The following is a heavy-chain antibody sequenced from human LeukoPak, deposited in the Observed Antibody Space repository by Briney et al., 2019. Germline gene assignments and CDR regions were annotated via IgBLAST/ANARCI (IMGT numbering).Heavy chain of an antibody. CDR2: INPSGGST. Sequence: VASVKVSCKASGGTFSSYAISWVRQAPGQGLEWMGIINPSGGSTSYAQKFQGRVTMTRDTSTSTVYMELSSLRSEDTAVYYCARGPPVVAFDYWGQGTLVTVSS. CDR1: GGTFSSYA. CDR3: ARGPPVVAFDY. D-gene: IGHD2-15*01. J-gene: IGHJ4*02. V-gene: IGHV1-46*01.